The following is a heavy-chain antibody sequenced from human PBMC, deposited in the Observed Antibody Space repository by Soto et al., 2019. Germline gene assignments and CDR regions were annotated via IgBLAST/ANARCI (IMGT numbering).Heavy chain of an antibody. CDR3: PRADVTVTLSVFDP. V-gene: IGHV3-30-3*01. J-gene: IGHJ5*02. CDR2: ISDDGSTK. Sequence: QVQLVESGGGVVQPGRSLRLSCAASGFIFSSYPMHWVRQAPGKGLEWVAVISDDGSTKYYADSVKGRFTISRDNSKKALYLQMNSLSAEDTAVYYCPRADVTVTLSVFDPWGQGTLVTVSS. CDR1: GFIFSSYP. D-gene: IGHD4-17*01.